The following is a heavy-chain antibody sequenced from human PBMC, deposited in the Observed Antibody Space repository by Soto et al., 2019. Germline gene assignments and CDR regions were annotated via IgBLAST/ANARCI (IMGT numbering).Heavy chain of an antibody. D-gene: IGHD2-2*01. J-gene: IGHJ6*02. V-gene: IGHV3-74*01. CDR2: INSDGSST. CDR3: AREYQLLTNYYYYGMDV. CDR1: GFTFSSYW. Sequence: PGGSLRLSCAASGFTFSSYWMHWVRQAPGKGLVWVSRINSDGSSTSYADSVKGRFTISRDNAKNTLYLQMNSLRAEDTAVYYCAREYQLLTNYYYYGMDVWGQGTTVTVSS.